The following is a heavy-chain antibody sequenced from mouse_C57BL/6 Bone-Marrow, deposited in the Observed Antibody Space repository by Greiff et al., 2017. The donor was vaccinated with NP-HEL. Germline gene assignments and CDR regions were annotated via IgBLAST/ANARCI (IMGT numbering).Heavy chain of an antibody. CDR3: ASATTVVADY. V-gene: IGHV1-54*01. CDR1: GYAFTNYL. J-gene: IGHJ2*01. CDR2: INPGSGGT. D-gene: IGHD1-1*01. Sequence: VQLQQSGAELVRPGTSVKVSCKASGYAFTNYLIEWVKQRPGQGLEWIGVINPGSGGTNYNEKFKGKATLTADKSSSTAYMQLSSLTSEDSAVYFCASATTVVADYWGQGTTLTVSS.